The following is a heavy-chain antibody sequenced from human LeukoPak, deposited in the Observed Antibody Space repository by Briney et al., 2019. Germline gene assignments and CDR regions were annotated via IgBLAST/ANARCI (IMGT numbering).Heavy chain of an antibody. V-gene: IGHV3-23*01. Sequence: GGSLRLSCAASGFTFRTYAMSWVRQAPGKGLEWVSGISGSGGSTYYADSVKGRSTISRDNSKNTVYLQMNSLRAEDTAVYYCAKEGDFYDILTDYWGQGTLVTVSS. CDR2: ISGSGGST. D-gene: IGHD3-9*01. CDR3: AKEGDFYDILTDY. CDR1: GFTFRTYA. J-gene: IGHJ4*02.